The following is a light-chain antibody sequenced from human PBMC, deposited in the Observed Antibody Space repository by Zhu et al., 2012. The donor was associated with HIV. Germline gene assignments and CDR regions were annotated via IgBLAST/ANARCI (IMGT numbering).Light chain of an antibody. CDR2: DTS. CDR3: QQRGNSLT. Sequence: EIVLTQSPGTLSLSPGERATLSCRASQSVSSSYLAWYQQKPGQPPRLLIYDTSNRATGISARFSGSGSGTDFTLTISSLEPEDFGIYYCQQRGNSLTFGGGTKVEIK. CDR1: QSVSSSY. J-gene: IGKJ4*01. V-gene: IGKV3-11*01.